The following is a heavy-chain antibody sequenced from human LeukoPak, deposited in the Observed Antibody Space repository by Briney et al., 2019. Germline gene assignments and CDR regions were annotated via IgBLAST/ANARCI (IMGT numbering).Heavy chain of an antibody. CDR3: ARLHCSGGSCYRTFDY. V-gene: IGHV4-59*01. D-gene: IGHD2-15*01. Sequence: PSETLSLTCTVSGGSISSYYWSWIRQPPGKGLEWIGYIYYSGSTNYNPSLKSRVTISVDTSKNQFSLKLSSVTAADTAVYYCARLHCSGGSCYRTFDYWGQGTLVTVSS. CDR2: IYYSGST. J-gene: IGHJ4*02. CDR1: GGSISSYY.